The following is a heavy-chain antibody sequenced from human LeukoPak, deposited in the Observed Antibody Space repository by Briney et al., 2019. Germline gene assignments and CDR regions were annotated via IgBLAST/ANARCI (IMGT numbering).Heavy chain of an antibody. D-gene: IGHD3-22*01. CDR3: ARSYDTSGYFHAFDI. CDR2: ISYSGGT. CDR1: GGSISGYY. Sequence: ETLSLTCTVSGGSISGYYWSWIRQPPGKGLEWIGYISYSGGTNYNPSLKSRVTISLDTSKNQFSLKLTSVTAADTAFYFCARSYDTSGYFHAFDIWGQGTMVTVSS. V-gene: IGHV4-59*01. J-gene: IGHJ3*02.